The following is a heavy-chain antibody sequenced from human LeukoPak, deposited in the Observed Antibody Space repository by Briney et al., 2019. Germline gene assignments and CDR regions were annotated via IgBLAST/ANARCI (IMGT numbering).Heavy chain of an antibody. V-gene: IGHV4-61*02. J-gene: IGHJ5*02. CDR1: GGSISSGSYY. D-gene: IGHD2-2*01. CDR2: IYTSGST. CDR3: ASNIVVVPDNWFDP. Sequence: SQTLSLTCTVSGGSISSGSYYWSWIRQPAGKGLEWIGRIYTSGSTNYNPSLKSRVTISVDTSKNQFSLKLSSVTAADTAVYYCASNIVVVPDNWFDPWGQGTLVTVS.